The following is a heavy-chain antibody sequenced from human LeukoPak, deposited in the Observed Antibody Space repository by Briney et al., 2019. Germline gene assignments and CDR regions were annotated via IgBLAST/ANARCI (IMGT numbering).Heavy chain of an antibody. CDR3: ARLYYGQWLARGYFDY. Sequence: GGSLRLSCAASGFTFSSYGMHWVRQAPGKGLEWVAFIRYDGSNKYYADSVKGRFTISRDNAKNSLYLQMNSLRAEDTAVYYCARLYYGQWLARGYFDYWGQGTLVTVSS. J-gene: IGHJ4*02. V-gene: IGHV3-30*02. D-gene: IGHD6-19*01. CDR2: IRYDGSNK. CDR1: GFTFSSYG.